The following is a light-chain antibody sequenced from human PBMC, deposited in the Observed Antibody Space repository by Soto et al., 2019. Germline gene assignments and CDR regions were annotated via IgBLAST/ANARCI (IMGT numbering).Light chain of an antibody. CDR3: CSYAGRYTYV. CDR1: KXYIGVYDF. Sequence: QSVLTQPPSASGSPGQSVTISCTGTKXYIGVYDFVSWYQQHPGKAPKVMIYDVSKRPSGVPDRFSGSKSGNAASLTISGLQSEDEADYYCCSYAGRYTYVFGTGTKVTVL. CDR2: DVS. V-gene: IGLV2-11*01. J-gene: IGLJ1*01.